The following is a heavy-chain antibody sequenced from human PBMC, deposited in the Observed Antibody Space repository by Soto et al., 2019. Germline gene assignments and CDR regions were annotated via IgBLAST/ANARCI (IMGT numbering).Heavy chain of an antibody. D-gene: IGHD3-3*01. V-gene: IGHV4-34*01. CDR2: INHSGST. CDR3: ARGPGVLRCLEWSNKTSVDY. CDR1: GGSFSGYY. Sequence: SETLSLTCAVYGGSFSGYYWSWSRQPPGKGLEWIGEINHSGSTNYNPSLKSRVTISVDTSKNQFSLKLSSVTAADTAVYYCARGPGVLRCLEWSNKTSVDYWGQGTLVTVSS. J-gene: IGHJ4*02.